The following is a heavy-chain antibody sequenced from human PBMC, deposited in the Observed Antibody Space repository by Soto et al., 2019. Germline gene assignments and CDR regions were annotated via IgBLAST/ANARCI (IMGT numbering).Heavy chain of an antibody. D-gene: IGHD5-12*01. V-gene: IGHV2-26*01. CDR1: GFSLSNARMG. CDR2: IFSNDEK. J-gene: IGHJ6*02. Sequence: QVTLKESGPVLVKPTETLTLTCTVSGFSLSNARMGVSWIRQPPGKALEWLAHIFSNDEKSYSTSLKSRLTISKDTAKSQVALTMTNMDPVDTATYYCARILDRDGYNFHYYGMDVWGQGTTVTVSS. CDR3: ARILDRDGYNFHYYGMDV.